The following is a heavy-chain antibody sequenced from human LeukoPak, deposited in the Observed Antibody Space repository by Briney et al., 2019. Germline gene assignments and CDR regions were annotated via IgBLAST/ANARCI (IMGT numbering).Heavy chain of an antibody. V-gene: IGHV4-39*01. D-gene: IGHD3-10*01. CDR1: GGSISSSSYY. CDR3: EGDYYGSGSYI. J-gene: IGHJ4*02. CDR2: IYYSGST. Sequence: PSETLSLTCTVSGGSISSSSYYWGWIRQPPGKGLEWIGSIYYSGSTYYNPSLKSRVTISVDTSKNQFSLKLSSVTAADTAVYYCEGDYYGSGSYIWGQGTLVTVSS.